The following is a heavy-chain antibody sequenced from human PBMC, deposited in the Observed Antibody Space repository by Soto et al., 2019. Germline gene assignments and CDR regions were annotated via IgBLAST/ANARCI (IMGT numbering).Heavy chain of an antibody. D-gene: IGHD2-15*01. V-gene: IGHV1-69*06. Sequence: SVKVSCKASGGTFSSYAISWVRQAPGEGLEWMGGIIPIFGTANYAQKFQGRVTITADKSTSTAYMELSSLRSEDTAVYYCAREGCSGGSCYSRGYYYGMDVWGQGTTVTVSS. CDR2: IIPIFGTA. CDR1: GGTFSSYA. CDR3: AREGCSGGSCYSRGYYYGMDV. J-gene: IGHJ6*02.